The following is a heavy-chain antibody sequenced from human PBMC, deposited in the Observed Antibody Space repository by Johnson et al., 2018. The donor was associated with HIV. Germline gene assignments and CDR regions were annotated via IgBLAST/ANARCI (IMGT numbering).Heavy chain of an antibody. V-gene: IGHV3-64*01. CDR2: IRGNGGST. CDR3: ARRRYSTSWQDAFDI. CDR1: GFTFSSHH. Sequence: VQLVESGGGLVQPGESLRLSCGASGFTFSSHHMHWVRQAPGKGLEHVSAIRGNGGSTYYANSVKGRFTISRDNFKNTLYLQMGSRTAEDMAVYYCARRRYSTSWQDAFDIWGQGTMVTVSS. D-gene: IGHD6-13*01. J-gene: IGHJ3*02.